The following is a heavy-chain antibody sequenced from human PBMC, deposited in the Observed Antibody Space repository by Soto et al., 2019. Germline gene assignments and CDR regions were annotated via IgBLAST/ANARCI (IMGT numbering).Heavy chain of an antibody. V-gene: IGHV1-18*04. Sequence: QVQLVQSGAEVKRPGASVKVSCKASGYTFTKYDISWVRQAPGQGLEWLGLISPNSGRPSYAQKFEGRVTMTTDTSTTTAYLELRSLRSDDTAVYYCVRQYYDFWTDYPDFDYWGQRTLVTVSS. CDR1: GYTFTKYD. CDR2: ISPNSGRP. D-gene: IGHD3-3*01. J-gene: IGHJ4*02. CDR3: VRQYYDFWTDYPDFDY.